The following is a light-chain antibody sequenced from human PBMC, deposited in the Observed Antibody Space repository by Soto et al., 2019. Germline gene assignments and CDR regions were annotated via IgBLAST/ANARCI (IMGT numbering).Light chain of an antibody. CDR2: EVT. J-gene: IGLJ3*02. V-gene: IGLV2-8*01. Sequence: QSALTQPPSASGSPGQSVTISFTGTSSDVGDYNYVSWYQQHPGKAPKLMIYEVTKRPSGVPDRFSGSKSGNTASLTVSGLQAEDEADYYCSSSAGSNNLGVFGGGTKLTVL. CDR1: SSDVGDYNY. CDR3: SSSAGSNNLGV.